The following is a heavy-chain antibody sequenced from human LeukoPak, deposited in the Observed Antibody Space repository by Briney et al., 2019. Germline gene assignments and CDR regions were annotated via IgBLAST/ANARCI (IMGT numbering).Heavy chain of an antibody. CDR3: VLTTLTTRLQLFA. CDR1: GFTFSTYP. D-gene: IGHD4-17*01. Sequence: PGGSLRLSCAASGFTFSTYPMSWVRQAPGKGLEWVSTISASGGVTHYADSVQGRFTISRDNSKNAVYLQINSLRGEDTAVYYCVLTTLTTRLQLFAWGQGTLVTVSS. CDR2: ISASGGVT. V-gene: IGHV3-23*01. J-gene: IGHJ5*02.